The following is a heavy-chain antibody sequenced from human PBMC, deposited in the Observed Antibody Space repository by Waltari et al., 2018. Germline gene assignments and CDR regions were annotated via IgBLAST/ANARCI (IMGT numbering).Heavy chain of an antibody. D-gene: IGHD2-21*02. Sequence: QVQLVQSGAEVKSPGSSLKVCCKGSVGTFSYYSINWLRQAPGQGLGWMGRIIPILGITNNAQNFQGRVTILADKSTNTAYMELGSLRSEDTAMYYCARGGSTVVTGIYYYYGLDVWGQGTTVTVSS. J-gene: IGHJ6*02. CDR2: IIPILGIT. CDR3: ARGGSTVVTGIYYYYGLDV. V-gene: IGHV1-69*04. CDR1: VGTFSYYS.